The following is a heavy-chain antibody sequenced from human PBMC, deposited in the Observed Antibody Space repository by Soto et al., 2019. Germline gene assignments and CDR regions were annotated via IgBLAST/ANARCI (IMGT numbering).Heavy chain of an antibody. V-gene: IGHV4-30-2*01. CDR3: ARVPDY. CDR2: MYHSGST. CDR1: GGSISSGGYS. J-gene: IGHJ4*02. Sequence: QRQLQESGSGLVKPSQTLSLTCAVSGGSISSGGYSWSWIRQPPGKGLEWIGYMYHSGSTYSNPSLTSRVTISIDRSKNQFSLKLSSVTAADTAVYYCARVPDYWCQGILVTVSS. D-gene: IGHD2-2*01.